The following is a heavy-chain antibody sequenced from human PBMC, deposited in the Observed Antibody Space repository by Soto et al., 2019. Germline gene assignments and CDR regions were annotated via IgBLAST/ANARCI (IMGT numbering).Heavy chain of an antibody. CDR2: IWYDGSNK. Sequence: QVQLVESGGGVVQPGRSLRLSCAASGFTFSSYGMHWVRQAPGKGLEWVAVIWYDGSNKYYADSVKGRFTISRENSKNTLYLQMNSLRAEDTAVYYCARDRILYYDYVWGSYRSEPFDYWGQGTLVTVSS. D-gene: IGHD3-16*02. CDR3: ARDRILYYDYVWGSYRSEPFDY. V-gene: IGHV3-33*01. J-gene: IGHJ4*02. CDR1: GFTFSSYG.